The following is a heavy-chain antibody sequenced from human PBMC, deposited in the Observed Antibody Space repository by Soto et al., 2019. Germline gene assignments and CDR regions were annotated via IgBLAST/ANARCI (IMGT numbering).Heavy chain of an antibody. J-gene: IGHJ4*02. D-gene: IGHD2-15*01. CDR1: GYTFTNYG. V-gene: IGHV1-18*01. CDR2: IGGYKGNT. CDR3: APDTLYIGIPSGY. Sequence: QVQLVQSGAEVREPGASVKVSCKASGYTFTNYGVSWVRQAPGQGLEWMGWIGGYKGNTNYAQKLQGRVTLTTDTSTSTAYMELRSRRSDDTAGYYCAPDTLYIGIPSGYWGQGTLVTVSS.